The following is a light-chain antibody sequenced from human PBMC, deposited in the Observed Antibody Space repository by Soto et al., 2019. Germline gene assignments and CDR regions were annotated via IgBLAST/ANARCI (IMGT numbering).Light chain of an antibody. Sequence: DIVMTQSPLSLPVTPGEPASISCRSSQSLLHSSGNNYMAWYVQKPGQSPQLLIYLGSNRASGVPDRFSGSGSGTDFTQKINKVEAEDGGVYYCMQALQTPYTFGQGTKLEIK. J-gene: IGKJ2*01. CDR1: QSLLHSSGNNY. V-gene: IGKV2-28*01. CDR3: MQALQTPYT. CDR2: LGS.